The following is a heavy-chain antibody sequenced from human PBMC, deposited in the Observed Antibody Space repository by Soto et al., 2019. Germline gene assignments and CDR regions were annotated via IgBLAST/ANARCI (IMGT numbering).Heavy chain of an antibody. J-gene: IGHJ4*02. D-gene: IGHD1-1*01. CDR2: ISSHNDNT. V-gene: IGHV1-18*01. CDR3: ARGRYGDY. Sequence: QVHLVQSGAEVRKPGASVKVSCKGSGYTFTSDGIAWVRQAPGQGLEWMGWISSHNDNTNYAQKVQGRGTVTRDTATSTAYMELRNLRSDDTAVYYGARGRYGDYWGQGALVTVSS. CDR1: GYTFTSDG.